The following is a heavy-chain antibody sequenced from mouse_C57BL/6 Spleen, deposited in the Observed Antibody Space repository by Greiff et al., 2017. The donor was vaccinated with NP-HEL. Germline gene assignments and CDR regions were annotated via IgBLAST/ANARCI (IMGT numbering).Heavy chain of an antibody. CDR3: ARSHYYGSSYRAMDY. CDR2: INPGSGGT. CDR1: GYAFTNYL. Sequence: VQLQQSGAELVRPGTSVKVSCKASGYAFTNYLIEWVKQRPGQGLEWIGVINPGSGGTNYNEKFKGKATLTADKSSSTAYMQLSSLTSEDSAVFCCARSHYYGSSYRAMDYWGQGTSVTVAS. D-gene: IGHD1-1*01. J-gene: IGHJ4*01. V-gene: IGHV1-54*01.